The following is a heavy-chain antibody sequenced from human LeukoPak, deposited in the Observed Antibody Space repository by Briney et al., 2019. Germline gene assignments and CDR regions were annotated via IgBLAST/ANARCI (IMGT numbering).Heavy chain of an antibody. CDR2: INQDGSTK. V-gene: IGHV3-7*01. J-gene: IGHJ4*02. CDR1: GFTFINTW. D-gene: IGHD1-26*01. Sequence: GGSLRLSCAVSGFTFINTWMAWVRQTPGKGLEWVANINQDGSTKHYVDSVKGRFTISRDNAKNSLYLQMNSLRAEDTAIYYCARDQTGSLDYWGQGTLVTVS. CDR3: ARDQTGSLDY.